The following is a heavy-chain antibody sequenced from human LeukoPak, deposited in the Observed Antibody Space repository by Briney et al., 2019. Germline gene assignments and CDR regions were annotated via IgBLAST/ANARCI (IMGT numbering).Heavy chain of an antibody. CDR1: GGSISSYY. CDR2: IYYSGST. CDR3: ARQRYSSSWIDY. Sequence: SETLSLTCTVSGGSISSYYWSWIRQPPGKGLEWIGSIYYSGSTYYNPSLKSRVTISVDTSKNQFSLKLSSVTAADAAVYYCARQRYSSSWIDYWGQGTLVTVSS. J-gene: IGHJ4*02. D-gene: IGHD6-13*01. V-gene: IGHV4-59*05.